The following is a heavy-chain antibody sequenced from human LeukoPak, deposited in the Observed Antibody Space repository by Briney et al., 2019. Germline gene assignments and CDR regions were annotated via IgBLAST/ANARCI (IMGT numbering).Heavy chain of an antibody. CDR2: INPNSGGT. CDR3: ARGRDSSSWYALDY. Sequence: GASVKVSCKTSGYTFTGYYMHWVRQAPGQGLEWMGWINPNSGGTNYAQDFQGRVTMTRDTSISTAYMELSRLRSDDTAVYYCARGRDSSSWYALDYWGQGTLVTVSS. CDR1: GYTFTGYY. V-gene: IGHV1-2*02. D-gene: IGHD6-13*01. J-gene: IGHJ4*02.